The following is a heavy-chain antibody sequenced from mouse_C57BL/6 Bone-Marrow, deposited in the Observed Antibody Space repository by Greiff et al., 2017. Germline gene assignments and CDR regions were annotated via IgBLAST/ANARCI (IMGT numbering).Heavy chain of an antibody. J-gene: IGHJ3*01. CDR1: GFTFSSYA. Sequence: EVLLVESGGGLVKPGGSLKLSCAASGFTFSSYAMSWVRQTPEQRLEWVATISAGGSYTYYPDNVKGRFTISRDHAKNNLYLQMSHLKSEDTAMYYCERPYNYGSAWFAYWGQGTLVTVSA. D-gene: IGHD1-1*01. V-gene: IGHV5-4*01. CDR2: ISAGGSYT. CDR3: ERPYNYGSAWFAY.